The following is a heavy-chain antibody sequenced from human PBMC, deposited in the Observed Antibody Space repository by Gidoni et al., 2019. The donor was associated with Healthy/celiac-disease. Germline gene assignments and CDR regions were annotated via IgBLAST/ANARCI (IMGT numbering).Heavy chain of an antibody. V-gene: IGHV3-21*01. CDR2: ISSSSSYI. CDR1: GFTFSSHS. D-gene: IGHD3-22*01. J-gene: IGHJ4*02. CDR3: ARGRGDYYDSSGYDDY. Sequence: VQLVESGGGLVKPGGSLRLSCSASGFTFSSHSMNWVRQAPGKGLEWVSSISSSSSYIYYADSVKGRFTISRDNAKNSLYLQMNSLRAEDTAVYYCARGRGDYYDSSGYDDYWGQGTLVTVSS.